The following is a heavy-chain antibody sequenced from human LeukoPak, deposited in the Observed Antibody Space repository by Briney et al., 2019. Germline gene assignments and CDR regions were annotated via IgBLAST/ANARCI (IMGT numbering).Heavy chain of an antibody. J-gene: IGHJ4*02. CDR3: AKTFAGLQYYFDY. Sequence: QPGGSLRLSCAASGFTLSSYWMHWVRQAPGKGLVWVSCINSDGSNTRYADSVKGRFTISRDNAKNTLYLQMNSLRAEDTAVYYCAKTFAGLQYYFDYWGQGTLVTVSS. D-gene: IGHD4-11*01. CDR2: INSDGSNT. V-gene: IGHV3-74*01. CDR1: GFTLSSYW.